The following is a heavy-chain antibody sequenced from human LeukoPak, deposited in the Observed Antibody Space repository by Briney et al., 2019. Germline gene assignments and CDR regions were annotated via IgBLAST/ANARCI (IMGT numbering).Heavy chain of an antibody. CDR1: GISISCYG. D-gene: IGHD3-10*01. J-gene: IGHJ3*02. CDR3: AKDYYGHVLYGSGSYTSLDAFDI. Sequence: GVLLRPSSAASGISISCYGLCGVRQAPGKRLEWALLISSGRISNYYADSVRGRFTISRDNSKNSLYLQMNSLRVEDTAVYYCAKDYYGHVLYGSGSYTSLDAFDIWGQGTMVTVYS. CDR2: ISSGRISN. V-gene: IGHV3-NL1*01.